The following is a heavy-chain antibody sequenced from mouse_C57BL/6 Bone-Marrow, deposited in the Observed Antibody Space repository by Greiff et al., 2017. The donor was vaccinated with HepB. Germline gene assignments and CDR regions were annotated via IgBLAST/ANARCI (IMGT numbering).Heavy chain of an antibody. CDR2: IHPNSGST. Sequence: QVHVKQPGAELVKPGASVKLSCKASGYTFTSYWMHLVKQRPGQGLEWIGMIHPNSGSTNYNEKFKSKATLTVDKSSSTAYMQLSSLTSEDSAVYYCARGKAAYWGQGTLVTVSA. V-gene: IGHV1-64*01. CDR3: ARGKAAY. J-gene: IGHJ3*01. CDR1: GYTFTSYW.